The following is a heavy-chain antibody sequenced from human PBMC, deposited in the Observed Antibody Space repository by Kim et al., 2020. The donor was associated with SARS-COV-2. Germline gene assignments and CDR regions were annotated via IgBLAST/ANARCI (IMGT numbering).Heavy chain of an antibody. V-gene: IGHV5-51*01. CDR3: ARRLVSYDLSMDV. J-gene: IGHJ6*02. CDR1: GYSFTSYW. D-gene: IGHD3-3*01. Sequence: GESLKISCKGSGYSFTSYWIGWVRQMPGKGLEWMGIIYPGDSDTRFSPSFQGQVTITADKSISTAYLQWSSLKASDTAMYYCARRLVSYDLSMDVWGQGTTVTVSS. CDR2: IYPGDSDT.